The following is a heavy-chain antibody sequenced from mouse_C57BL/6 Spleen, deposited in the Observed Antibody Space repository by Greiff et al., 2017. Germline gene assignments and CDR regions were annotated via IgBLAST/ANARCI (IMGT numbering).Heavy chain of an antibody. Sequence: QVQLKQSGAELVKPGASVKISCKASGYAFSSYWMNWVKQRPGKGLEWIGQIYPGDGDTNYNGKFKGKATLTADKSSSTAYMQLSSLTSEDSAVYFCARGGSTTVVEGWYFDVWGTGTTVTVSS. V-gene: IGHV1-80*01. CDR3: ARGGSTTVVEGWYFDV. CDR2: IYPGDGDT. J-gene: IGHJ1*03. CDR1: GYAFSSYW. D-gene: IGHD1-1*01.